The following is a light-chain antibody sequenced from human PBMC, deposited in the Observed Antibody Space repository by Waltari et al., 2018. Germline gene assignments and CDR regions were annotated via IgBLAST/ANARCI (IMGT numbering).Light chain of an antibody. CDR1: SLRRYY. Sequence: SSELTQDPAVSVALGQTVRITCQGDSLRRYYASWYQQKPGQAPLLVIYGKNNRPAGIPDRFSGSSSGNTASLTITGAQAEDEADYYCNSRDSSGNHPVVFGGGTKLTVL. J-gene: IGLJ2*01. V-gene: IGLV3-19*01. CDR3: NSRDSSGNHPVV. CDR2: GKN.